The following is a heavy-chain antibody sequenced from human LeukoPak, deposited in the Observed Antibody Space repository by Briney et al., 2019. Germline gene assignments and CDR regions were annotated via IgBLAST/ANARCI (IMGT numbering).Heavy chain of an antibody. CDR1: GYTFTSYD. V-gene: IGHV1-18*01. CDR2: VSAYNGNT. CDR3: ARTKSGSYSDY. D-gene: IGHD1-26*01. J-gene: IGHJ4*02. Sequence: ASVKVSCKASGYTFTSYDINWVRQAPGQGLEWMGWVSAYNGNTNYAQKLQGRVTMTTDTSTSTAYMELRSLRSDDTAVYYCARTKSGSYSDYWGQGTLVTVSS.